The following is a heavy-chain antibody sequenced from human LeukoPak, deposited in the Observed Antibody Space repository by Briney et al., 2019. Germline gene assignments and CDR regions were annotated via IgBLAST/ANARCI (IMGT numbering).Heavy chain of an antibody. Sequence: ASVKVSCKASGYTFTGYYMHWVRQAPGQGLDWMGWINPNSGGTNYAQKFQGRVTMTRDTSISTAYMELSRLRSDDTAVYYCARDVGVYCSSTSCSDYWGQGTLVTVSS. CDR2: INPNSGGT. V-gene: IGHV1-2*02. D-gene: IGHD2-2*01. CDR3: ARDVGVYCSSTSCSDY. J-gene: IGHJ4*02. CDR1: GYTFTGYY.